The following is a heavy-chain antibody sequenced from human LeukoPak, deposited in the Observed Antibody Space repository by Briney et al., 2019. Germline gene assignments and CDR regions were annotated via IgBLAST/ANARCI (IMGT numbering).Heavy chain of an antibody. CDR3: ARDPGIAVAGATNAFDY. CDR1: GFTVSSNY. Sequence: GGSLRLSCAASGFTVSSNYMSWVRQAPGKGLEWVSVIYSGGSTYYADSVKGRFTISRDNSKNTLYLQMNSLRAEDTAVYYCARDPGIAVAGATNAFDYWGQGTLVIVSS. V-gene: IGHV3-53*01. J-gene: IGHJ4*02. D-gene: IGHD6-19*01. CDR2: IYSGGST.